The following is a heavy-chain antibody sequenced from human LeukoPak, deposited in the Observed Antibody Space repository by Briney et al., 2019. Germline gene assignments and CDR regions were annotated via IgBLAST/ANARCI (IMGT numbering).Heavy chain of an antibody. CDR2: IYYRGNT. CDR3: AGLVGRYSSGLYYYYFDY. Sequence: PSETLSLTCTVSGGSVSGYYWSWIRQPPGKGLEWIGYIYYRGNTNYNPSLKSRLIMSLDTSKNHFSLKLNSVTAADTAVYYCAGLVGRYSSGLYYYYFDYWGQGTLVTVSS. J-gene: IGHJ4*02. D-gene: IGHD3-22*01. V-gene: IGHV4-59*02. CDR1: GGSVSGYY.